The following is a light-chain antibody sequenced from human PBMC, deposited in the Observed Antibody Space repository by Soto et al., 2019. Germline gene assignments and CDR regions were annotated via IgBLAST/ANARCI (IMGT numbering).Light chain of an antibody. Sequence: QSALTQPASVSGSPGQSITISCTGTSSDVGGYNYVSWYQQHPGKAPKLMIYEVSNRPSGVSNRFSGSKSGNTASLTISGLGAEDEADYDSCSYTSSSTLNVFGTGTQLTVL. CDR2: EVS. CDR1: SSDVGGYNY. CDR3: CSYTSSSTLNV. V-gene: IGLV2-14*01. J-gene: IGLJ6*01.